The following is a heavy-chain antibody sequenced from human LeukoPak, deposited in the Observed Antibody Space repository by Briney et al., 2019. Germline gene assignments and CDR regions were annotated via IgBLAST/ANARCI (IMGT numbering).Heavy chain of an antibody. CDR3: ARDSYGLGRLNYYYYYMDV. V-gene: IGHV1-46*01. CDR2: INPSGGST. CDR1: GYTFTSYY. D-gene: IGHD3-10*01. J-gene: IGHJ6*03. Sequence: ASVKVSCKASGYTFTSYYMHWVRQAPGQGLEWMGIINPSGGSTSYAQKFQGRVTMTRDTSTSTVYMELSSLRSEDTAVYYCARDSYGLGRLNYYYYYMDVWGKGTTVTISS.